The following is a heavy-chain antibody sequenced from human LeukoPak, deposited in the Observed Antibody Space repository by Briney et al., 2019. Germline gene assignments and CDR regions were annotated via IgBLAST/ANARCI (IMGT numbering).Heavy chain of an antibody. CDR2: IIPIFGTT. CDR3: ARDTRKQRSSGYYLMDAFDI. CDR1: GGTFRTYA. J-gene: IGHJ3*02. D-gene: IGHD3-22*01. Sequence: SVKVSCKASGGTFRTYAISWMRQAPGQGLEWMGRIIPIFGTTNYAQKFQGRVTIITDESTSTAYMELSSLRSEDTAVYYCARDTRKQRSSGYYLMDAFDIWGQGTMVTVSS. V-gene: IGHV1-69*05.